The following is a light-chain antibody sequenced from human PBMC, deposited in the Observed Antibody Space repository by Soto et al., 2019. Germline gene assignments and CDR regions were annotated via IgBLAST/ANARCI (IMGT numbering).Light chain of an antibody. CDR1: QSVSSY. Sequence: EIVLTQSPSTLSLSPGERATLSCRATQSVSSYLAWYQQKPGQAPRLLIYDASNRATGIPARFSGSGSGTDFTLTIRSLEPEDCAVYYCQQRSNWTMYTFGKGTKLEIK. V-gene: IGKV3-11*01. J-gene: IGKJ2*01. CDR3: QQRSNWTMYT. CDR2: DAS.